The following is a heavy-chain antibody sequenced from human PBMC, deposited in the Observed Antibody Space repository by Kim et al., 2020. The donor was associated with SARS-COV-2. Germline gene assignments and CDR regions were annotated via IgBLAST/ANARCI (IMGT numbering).Heavy chain of an antibody. CDR1: GFTFSSYS. J-gene: IGHJ4*02. CDR3: ARVEKVARYCTNGVCWWYTFDY. V-gene: IGHV3-21*01. D-gene: IGHD2-8*01. CDR2: ISSSSSYI. Sequence: GGSLRLSCAASGFTFSSYSMNWVRQAPGKGLEWVSSISSSSSYIYYVDSVKGRFTISRDNAKNSLYLQMNSLRAEDTAVYYCARVEKVARYCTNGVCWWYTFDYWGQGTLVTVSS.